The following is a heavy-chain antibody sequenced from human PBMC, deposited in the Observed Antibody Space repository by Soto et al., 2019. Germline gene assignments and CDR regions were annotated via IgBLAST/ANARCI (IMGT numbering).Heavy chain of an antibody. CDR3: ARGEATVVTPGDY. D-gene: IGHD4-17*01. CDR2: INPISGGT. J-gene: IGHJ4*02. Sequence: ASVKVSCKASGYTFTGYYMHWVRQAPGQGLEWMGWINPISGGTNYAQKFQGCVTMTGDTSMSTAYMELSRLRSEDTAVYYCARGEATVVTPGDYWGQGTLVTVSS. CDR1: GYTFTGYY. V-gene: IGHV1-2*04.